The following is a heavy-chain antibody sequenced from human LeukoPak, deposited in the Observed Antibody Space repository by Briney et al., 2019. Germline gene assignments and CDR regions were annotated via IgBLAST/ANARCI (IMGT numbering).Heavy chain of an antibody. CDR1: GGSISSGGYS. D-gene: IGHD1-26*01. CDR3: ARVVGAARGGYNWFDP. J-gene: IGHJ5*02. CDR2: IYHSGST. V-gene: IGHV4-30-2*01. Sequence: SETLSLTCAASGGSISSGGYSWSWIRQPPGKGLEWIGYIYHSGSTYYNPSLKRRVTISVDRSKNQFSLKLSSVTAADTAVYYCARVVGAARGGYNWFDPWGQGTLVTVSS.